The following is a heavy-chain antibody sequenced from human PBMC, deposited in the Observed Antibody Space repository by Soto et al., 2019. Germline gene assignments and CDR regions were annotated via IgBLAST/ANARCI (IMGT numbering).Heavy chain of an antibody. Sequence: GGSLRLSCVVSGFTFTDSWMYWVRQVPGEGLVWVSFINNDGSRTNYADSVKGRFTISRDNAKNTLYLQMNSLRAEDTAMYYCGKSRWSGSSHIDSWGQGTMVTVSS. CDR1: GFTFTDSW. CDR2: INNDGSRT. V-gene: IGHV3-74*01. D-gene: IGHD3-3*01. J-gene: IGHJ4*02. CDR3: GKSRWSGSSHIDS.